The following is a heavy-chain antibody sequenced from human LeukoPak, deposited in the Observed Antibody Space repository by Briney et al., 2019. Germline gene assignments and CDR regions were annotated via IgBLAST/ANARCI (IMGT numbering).Heavy chain of an antibody. CDR1: GGSISSGGYS. D-gene: IGHD3-22*01. V-gene: IGHV4-30-2*01. J-gene: IGHJ4*02. CDR3: ARGYYDSSGPTPSGY. CDR2: IYHSGST. Sequence: KASQTLSLTCAVSGGSISSGGYSWSWIRQPPGKGLEWIGYIYHSGSTYYNPSLKSRVTISVDRSKNQFSLKLSSVTAADTAVYYCARGYYDSSGPTPSGYWGQGTLVTVSS.